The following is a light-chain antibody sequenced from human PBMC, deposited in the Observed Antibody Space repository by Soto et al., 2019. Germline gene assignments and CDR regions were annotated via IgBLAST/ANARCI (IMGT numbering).Light chain of an antibody. J-gene: IGKJ4*01. CDR1: QSVRSY. CDR3: QQRSNWLT. Sequence: EIVLTQSPATLSLSPGERATLSCRASQSVRSYLAWYQQKPGQAPRLLIYDASNRATGIPARFSGSGSGTDFTLTISSLEPEDCAVYYCQQRSNWLTFGGGTKVEIK. V-gene: IGKV3-11*01. CDR2: DAS.